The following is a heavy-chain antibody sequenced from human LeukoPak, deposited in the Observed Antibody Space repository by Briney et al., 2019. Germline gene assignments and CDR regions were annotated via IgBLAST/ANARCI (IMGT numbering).Heavy chain of an antibody. D-gene: IGHD3-3*01. Sequence: GASVKVSCKASGYTFTSYDINWVRQATGQGLEWMGWMNPNSGNTGYAQKFQGRVTITRNTSISTAYMELSSLRSEDTAVYYCARGDRGYDFWSGYYSWAFDIWGQGTMVTVSS. J-gene: IGHJ3*02. V-gene: IGHV1-8*03. CDR2: MNPNSGNT. CDR1: GYTFTSYD. CDR3: ARGDRGYDFWSGYYSWAFDI.